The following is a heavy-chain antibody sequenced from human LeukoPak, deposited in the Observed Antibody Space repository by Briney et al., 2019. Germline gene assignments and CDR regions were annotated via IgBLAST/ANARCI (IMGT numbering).Heavy chain of an antibody. CDR2: INHSGST. V-gene: IGHV4-34*01. CDR1: GGPFSGYY. Sequence: SETLSLTCAVYGGPFSGYYWSWIRQPPGKGLEWIGEINHSGSTNYNPSLKSRVTISVDTSKNQFSLKLSSVTAADTAVYYCARVRYCSGGSCYLPRGYFDLWGRGTLVTVSS. D-gene: IGHD2-15*01. CDR3: ARVRYCSGGSCYLPRGYFDL. J-gene: IGHJ2*01.